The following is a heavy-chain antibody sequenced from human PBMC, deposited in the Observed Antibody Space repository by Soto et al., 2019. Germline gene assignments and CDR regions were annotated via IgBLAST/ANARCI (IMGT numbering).Heavy chain of an antibody. D-gene: IGHD3-16*01. CDR3: ARSPGVGVRGAY. CDR1: GFTFSAYN. V-gene: IGHV3-21*01. Sequence: PGGSLRLSCAGSGFTFSAYNINWVRQAPGKGLEWVSSISAGSLFIYQPDSMEGRFTISRDDARNSVYLQMNSLTAEDTAVYYCARSPGVGVRGAYWGQGTLVTVSS. J-gene: IGHJ4*02. CDR2: ISAGSLFI.